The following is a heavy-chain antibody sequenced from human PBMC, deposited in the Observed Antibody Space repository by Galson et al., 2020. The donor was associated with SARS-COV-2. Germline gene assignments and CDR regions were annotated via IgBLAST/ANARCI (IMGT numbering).Heavy chain of an antibody. D-gene: IGHD3-10*02. CDR1: GFTFSSYT. Sequence: GGSLRLSCAASGFTFSSYTITWFRQAPGKGREWVASISRSRDYIYYAQSVKGRFTISRENAKNTGYLQMNSLTAEDTAEYFCARDASWAMFAMDVWGQGTTVTVSS. CDR3: ARDASWAMFAMDV. CDR2: ISRSRDYI. V-gene: IGHV3-21*06. J-gene: IGHJ6*02.